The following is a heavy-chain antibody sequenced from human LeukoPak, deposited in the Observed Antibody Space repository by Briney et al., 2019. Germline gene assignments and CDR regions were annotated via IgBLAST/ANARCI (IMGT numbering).Heavy chain of an antibody. CDR1: GFTVSSNY. J-gene: IGHJ6*02. D-gene: IGHD3-16*01. V-gene: IGHV3-7*01. Sequence: RPGGSLRHSCAASGFTVSSNYMSWVRQAPGKGLEWVANIKEDGSEKSYVDSVKGRCTISRDNAKKSLYLQMDSLRVEDTAVYYCARVRITHYYYGMDVWGQGTTVTVSS. CDR2: IKEDGSEK. CDR3: ARVRITHYYYGMDV.